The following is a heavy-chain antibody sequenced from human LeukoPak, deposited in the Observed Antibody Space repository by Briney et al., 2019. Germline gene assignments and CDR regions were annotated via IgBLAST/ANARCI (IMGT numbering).Heavy chain of an antibody. Sequence: ASVKVSCKASGYSFTNYAFHWVRQALGQSLEWMGWIHTGNGFTRYSQKFQGRVTITRDTSASTAYMELSSLGSEDTAVYYCARSEYDLQGSSARWPDYWGQGTLVTVSS. CDR3: ARSEYDLQGSSARWPDY. CDR2: IHTGNGFT. CDR1: GYSFTNYA. D-gene: IGHD2/OR15-2a*01. V-gene: IGHV1-3*04. J-gene: IGHJ4*02.